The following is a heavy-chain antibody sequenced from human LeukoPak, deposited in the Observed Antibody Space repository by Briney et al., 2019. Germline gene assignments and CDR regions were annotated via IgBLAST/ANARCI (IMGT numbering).Heavy chain of an antibody. D-gene: IGHD6-13*01. J-gene: IGHJ6*03. CDR1: GYSISSGYY. CDR2: IYHSGST. Sequence: PSETLSLTCAVSGYSISSGYYWGWIRQPPGKGLEWIGSIYHSGSTYYNPSLKSRVTISAATSKNQFSLKLSSVTAADAAVYYCARAAAGTRSEESYYYYYMDVWGKGTTVTVSS. CDR3: ARAAAGTRSEESYYYYYMDV. V-gene: IGHV4-38-2*01.